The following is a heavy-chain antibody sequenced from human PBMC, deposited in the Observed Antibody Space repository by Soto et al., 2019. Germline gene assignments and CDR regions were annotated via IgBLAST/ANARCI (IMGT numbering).Heavy chain of an antibody. J-gene: IGHJ6*02. CDR2: KYYSGST. D-gene: IGHD2-2*01. V-gene: IGHV4-39*01. CDR1: GGSITSSSYS. Sequence: QLQLQESGPSLVKPSKTLSLTGSVSGGSITSSSYSWGWIRQPPGKGLGGMGTKYYSGSTNYNPSLEGRVAISADPPNNQLSLRLSSVTAADTAVYYCGRQPGHCGSTTCFGYYSVDVWGQGTTVTVS. CDR3: GRQPGHCGSTTCFGYYSVDV.